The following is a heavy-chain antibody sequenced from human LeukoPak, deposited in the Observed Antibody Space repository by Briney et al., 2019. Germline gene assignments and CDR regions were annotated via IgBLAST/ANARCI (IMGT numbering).Heavy chain of an antibody. CDR3: ARERRGSYYAFES. V-gene: IGHV3-11*01. CDR1: GFSISDHY. CDR2: VTSSGSST. Sequence: SLRLSCAASGFSISDHYMSWIRQSPGKGLEWISYVTSSGSSTKYADSVKGRFTISRDNAKNSVALQMNSLRAEDTAVYYCARERRGSYYAFESWGQGTLVTVSS. D-gene: IGHD3-10*01. J-gene: IGHJ4*02.